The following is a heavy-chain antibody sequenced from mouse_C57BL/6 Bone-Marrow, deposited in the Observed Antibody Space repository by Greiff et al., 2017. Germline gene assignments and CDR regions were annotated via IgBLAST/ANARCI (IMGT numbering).Heavy chain of an antibody. CDR2: IDPANGNT. D-gene: IGHD1-1*01. V-gene: IGHV14-3*01. CDR1: GFNIKNTY. CDR3: ARPFTTVVEDYAMDY. J-gene: IGHJ4*01. Sequence: VQLQQSVAELVRPGASVKLSCTASGFNIKNTYMHWVKQRPEQGLEWIGRIDPANGNTTYAPKFQGKATITADTSSNTAYLQLSSLTSEDTAIYYCARPFTTVVEDYAMDYWGQGTSVTVSS.